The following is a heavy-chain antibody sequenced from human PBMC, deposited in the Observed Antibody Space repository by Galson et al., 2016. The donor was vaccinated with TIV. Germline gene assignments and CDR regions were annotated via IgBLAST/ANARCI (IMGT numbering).Heavy chain of an antibody. CDR2: ISSAGTT. J-gene: IGHJ6*02. V-gene: IGHV3-66*01. CDR3: ARERRYCGNECYLYYYYGMDV. D-gene: IGHD2-21*01. Sequence: SLRLSCAASGVSVSDNYMTWVRQAPGKGLEWVSLISSAGTTSYTDSVRGRFTISRDNPKNTLYLQVNSLRAEDTAVYYCARERRYCGNECYLYYYYGMDVWGQGTTVTVSS. CDR1: GVSVSDNY.